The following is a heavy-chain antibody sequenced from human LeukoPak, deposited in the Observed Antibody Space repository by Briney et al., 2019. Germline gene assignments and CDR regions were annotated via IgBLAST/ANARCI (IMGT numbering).Heavy chain of an antibody. Sequence: PSETLSLTCTVSGGSISSSSYYWGWIRQPPGKGLEWIGSIYYSGSTYYNPSLKSRVTISVDTSKNQFSLKLSSVTAADTAVYYCARLRWFPPYYFDSWGQGPLVTVSS. CDR2: IYYSGST. CDR3: ARLRWFPPYYFDS. CDR1: GGSISSSSYY. D-gene: IGHD2-15*01. V-gene: IGHV4-39*01. J-gene: IGHJ4*02.